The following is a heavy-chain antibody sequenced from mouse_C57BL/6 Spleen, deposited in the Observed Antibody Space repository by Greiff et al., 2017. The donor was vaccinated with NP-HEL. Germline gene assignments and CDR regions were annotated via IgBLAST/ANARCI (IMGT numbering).Heavy chain of an antibody. Sequence: VQLQQSGAELVKPGASVKISCKASGYAFSSYWMNWVKQRPGKGLEWIGQIYPGDGDTNYNGKFKGKATLTADKSSSTAYMQLSSLTSEDSAVYFCARGDDGYLYYYAMDYWGQGTSVTVSS. CDR1: GYAFSSYW. CDR2: IYPGDGDT. J-gene: IGHJ4*01. CDR3: ARGDDGYLYYYAMDY. D-gene: IGHD2-3*01. V-gene: IGHV1-80*01.